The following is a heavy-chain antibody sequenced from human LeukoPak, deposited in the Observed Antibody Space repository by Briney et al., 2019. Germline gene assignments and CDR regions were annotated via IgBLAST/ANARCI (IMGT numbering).Heavy chain of an antibody. Sequence: GGSLRLSCAASGFTFSSYAVHWVRQAPGKGLEWVAVISYDGSNKYYADSVKGRFTISRDNSKNTLYLQMNSLRAEDTAVYYCASWLATIPNRFDYWGQRTLVTVSS. CDR3: ASWLATIPNRFDY. CDR1: GFTFSSYA. V-gene: IGHV3-30-3*01. J-gene: IGHJ4*02. D-gene: IGHD5-24*01. CDR2: ISYDGSNK.